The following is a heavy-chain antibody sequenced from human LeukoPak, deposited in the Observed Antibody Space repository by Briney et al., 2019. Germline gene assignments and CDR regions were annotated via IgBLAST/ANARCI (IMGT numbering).Heavy chain of an antibody. D-gene: IGHD2-15*01. CDR2: INHSGST. J-gene: IGHJ4*02. V-gene: IGHV4-34*01. CDR3: ARGENSGGTDY. Sequence: SETLSLTCAVYGGSFIGYYWSWIRQPPGKGLEWIGEINHSGSTNYNPSLKSRVTISVDTSKNQFSLKLSSVTAADTAVYYCARGENSGGTDYWGPRSMVTVSS. CDR1: GGSFIGYY.